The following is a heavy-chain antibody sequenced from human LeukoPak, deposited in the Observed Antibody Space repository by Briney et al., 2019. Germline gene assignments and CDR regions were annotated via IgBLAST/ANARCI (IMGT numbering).Heavy chain of an antibody. D-gene: IGHD3-9*01. V-gene: IGHV1-8*01. CDR1: GYTFTSYD. CDR2: MNPNSGNT. Sequence: ASVKVSCKASGYTFTSYDINWVRQATGQGLEWMGWMNPNSGNTGYAQKFQGRVTMTRNTSISTAYMELRSLRSDDTAVYYCARVTGYYDILTGYYPEPGDYWGQGTLVTVSS. J-gene: IGHJ4*02. CDR3: ARVTGYYDILTGYYPEPGDY.